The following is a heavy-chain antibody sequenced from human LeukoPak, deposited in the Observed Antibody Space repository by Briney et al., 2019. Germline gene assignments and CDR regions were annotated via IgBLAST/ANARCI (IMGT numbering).Heavy chain of an antibody. CDR2: INHSGST. V-gene: IGHV4-34*01. J-gene: IGHJ4*02. Sequence: SETLSLTCAVSGESFSGYYWSWFRQPPGKGLEWIGEINHSGSTNYNPSLTSRATISVDASKNQFYLRMTSVIAADTAIYYCAKGRWEVPDYWGQGTLVFVSS. CDR3: AKGRWEVPDY. D-gene: IGHD1-26*01. CDR1: GESFSGYY.